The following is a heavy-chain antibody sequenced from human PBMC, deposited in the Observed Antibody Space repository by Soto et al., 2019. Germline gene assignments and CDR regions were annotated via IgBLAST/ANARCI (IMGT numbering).Heavy chain of an antibody. CDR1: GYTFTSYY. V-gene: IGHV1-46*01. D-gene: IGHD3-10*01. CDR2: INPSGGST. J-gene: IGHJ6*02. Sequence: ASVKVSCKASGYTFTSYYMHWVRQAPGQGLEWMGIINPSGGSTSYAQKFQGRVTMTRDTSTSTVYMELSSLRSEDTAVYYCASKSVSGSYHMRDYYNGMDVWGQGTTVTVSS. CDR3: ASKSVSGSYHMRDYYNGMDV.